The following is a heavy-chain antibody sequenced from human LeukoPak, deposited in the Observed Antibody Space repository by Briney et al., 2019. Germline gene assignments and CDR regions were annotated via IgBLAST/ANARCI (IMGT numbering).Heavy chain of an antibody. D-gene: IGHD2-8*02. CDR1: GYTFTSYF. Sequence: ASVKVSCKASGYTFTSYFMHWVRQAPGQGLEWMGAINPGSGGTIYAQKLQDRVTMTRDTSTSTVYMELSSLRSEDTAIYFCLTDHTAMGTGLDYWGQGTLVTVSS. CDR2: INPGSGGT. J-gene: IGHJ4*02. CDR3: LTDHTAMGTGLDY. V-gene: IGHV1-46*04.